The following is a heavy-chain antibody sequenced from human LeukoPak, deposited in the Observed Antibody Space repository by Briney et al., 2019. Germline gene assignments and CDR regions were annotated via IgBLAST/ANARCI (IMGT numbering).Heavy chain of an antibody. D-gene: IGHD6-19*01. CDR2: ISSSSSYI. V-gene: IGHV3-21*01. Sequence: SGGSLRLSCAASGFTFSSYSMNWVRQAPGKGLEWVSSISSSSSYIYYADSVKGRFTISRDNAKNSLYLQMNSLRAEDTAVYYCARDISSGSRDLGYWGQGTLVTVSS. CDR1: GFTFSSYS. CDR3: ARDISSGSRDLGY. J-gene: IGHJ4*02.